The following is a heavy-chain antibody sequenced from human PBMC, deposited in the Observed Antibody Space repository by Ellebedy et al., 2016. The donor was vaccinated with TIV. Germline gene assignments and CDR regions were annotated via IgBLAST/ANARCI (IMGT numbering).Heavy chain of an antibody. Sequence: ASVKVSCKASGYAFGSYSISWVRQAPGQGLEWMGWISVNNGNTNNAQKFQGRVTMTTETSTSTAYMELRSLRSDDTAVYYCARGEAVAGTYDYWGQGTLVTVSS. CDR3: ARGEAVAGTYDY. CDR2: ISVNNGNT. J-gene: IGHJ4*02. D-gene: IGHD6-19*01. CDR1: GYAFGSYS. V-gene: IGHV1-18*01.